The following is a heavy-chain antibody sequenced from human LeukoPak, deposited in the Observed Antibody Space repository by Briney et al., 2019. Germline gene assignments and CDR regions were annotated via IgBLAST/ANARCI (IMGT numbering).Heavy chain of an antibody. CDR1: GFTFSDYA. CDR3: ARGRIAPDY. CDR2: ISGSGSGT. Sequence: PGGSLRLSCAASGFTFSDYAMSWVRQAPGKGLEWVSGISGSGSGTYYADSVRGRFTISRDNSKNTVFLQMNSLRVEDTAVYYCARGRIAPDYWGQGTLATVSS. V-gene: IGHV3-23*01. D-gene: IGHD2-15*01. J-gene: IGHJ4*02.